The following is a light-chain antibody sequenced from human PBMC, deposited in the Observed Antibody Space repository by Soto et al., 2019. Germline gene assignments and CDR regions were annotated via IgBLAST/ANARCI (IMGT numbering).Light chain of an antibody. CDR3: QQYDNLPYT. CDR2: DAS. CDR1: QDLSNY. J-gene: IGKJ2*01. V-gene: IGKV1-33*01. Sequence: DIQMTQSPSSLSASVGDRVTITCQASQDLSNYLNWYQQKPGKAPKLLIYDASNLETGVPSRFSGSGSGTDFTFTISSLQPEDIATDDCQQYDNLPYTFGQGTKLEIK.